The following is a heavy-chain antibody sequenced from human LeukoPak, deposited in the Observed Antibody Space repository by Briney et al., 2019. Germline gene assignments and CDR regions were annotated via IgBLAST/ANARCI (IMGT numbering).Heavy chain of an antibody. CDR2: IYSGGST. CDR3: ARSAVAGGDFDY. V-gene: IGHV3-66*01. J-gene: IGHJ4*02. D-gene: IGHD6-19*01. CDR1: GFTVSSNY. Sequence: GGSLRLSCAASGFTVSSNYMSWVRQAPGKGLEWVSVIYSGGSTYYADSVKGRFTISRDNSKNTLYLKMNSLRAEDTAVYYCARSAVAGGDFDYWGQGTLVTVSS.